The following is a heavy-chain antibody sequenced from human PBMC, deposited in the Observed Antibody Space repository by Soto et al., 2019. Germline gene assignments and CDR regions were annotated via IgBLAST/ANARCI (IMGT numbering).Heavy chain of an antibody. D-gene: IGHD2-15*01. CDR2: ISGSGGST. V-gene: IGHV3-23*01. J-gene: IGHJ4*02. Sequence: GGYLRLSCAASGLTFSSYAMSWVRQAPGKGLEWVSAISGSGGSTYYADSVKGRFTISRDNSKNTLYLQMNSLRAEDTAVYYCAKDLVPVWSNSCYSPGIFYDYSRQGT. CDR3: AKDLVPVWSNSCYSPGIFYDY. CDR1: GLTFSSYA.